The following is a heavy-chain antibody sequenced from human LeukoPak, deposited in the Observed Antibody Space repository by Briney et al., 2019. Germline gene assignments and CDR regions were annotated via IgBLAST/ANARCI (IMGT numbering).Heavy chain of an antibody. J-gene: IGHJ6*03. Sequence: GASVKVSCKASGYTFTGYYMHWVRQAPGQGLEWMGWINPNSGGTNYAQKFQGRVTMTRDTSISTAYMELSRLRSDDTAVYYCARDAAVAASVYYYYYMDVWGKGTTVTVSS. CDR2: INPNSGGT. CDR1: GYTFTGYY. CDR3: ARDAAVAASVYYYYYMDV. D-gene: IGHD6-19*01. V-gene: IGHV1-2*02.